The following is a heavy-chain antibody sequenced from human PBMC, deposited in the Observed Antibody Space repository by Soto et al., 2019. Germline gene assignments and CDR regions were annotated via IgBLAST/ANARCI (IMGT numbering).Heavy chain of an antibody. CDR2: ISSSSSTI. J-gene: IGHJ4*01. CDR3: TTDSYITSIIVRFDY. Sequence: GGSLRLSCAASGFTFSSYSMNWVRQAPGKGLEWVSYISSSSSTIYYADSVKGRFTISRDNAKNSLYLQMNSLRAEDTAVYYCTTDSYITSIIVRFDYWGHGTLVTVSS. V-gene: IGHV3-48*01. D-gene: IGHD3-22*01. CDR1: GFTFSSYS.